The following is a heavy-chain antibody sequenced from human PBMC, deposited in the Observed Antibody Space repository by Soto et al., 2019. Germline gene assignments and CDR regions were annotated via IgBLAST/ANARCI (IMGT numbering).Heavy chain of an antibody. CDR2: IDPRAGSA. J-gene: IGHJ3*02. D-gene: IGHD3-22*01. V-gene: IGHV1-46*01. Sequence: QVQLVQSGAEVKKPGASVRVSCKASGYTFTTYYLHWLRQAPGQGLEWMGIIDPRAGSASHAQNFQGRVTMTRETSTRTVYMDLRSLRSEDTAVYYCARAGYYDSSGYDGFDIWGQGTMVTVSS. CDR1: GYTFTTYY. CDR3: ARAGYYDSSGYDGFDI.